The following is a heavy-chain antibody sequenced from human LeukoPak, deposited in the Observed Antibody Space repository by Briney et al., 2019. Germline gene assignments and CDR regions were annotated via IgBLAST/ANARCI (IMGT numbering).Heavy chain of an antibody. CDR1: GGPISSYY. D-gene: IGHD6-6*01. J-gene: IGHJ4*02. CDR3: ARVIAARPSDSYYFDY. CDR2: IYYSGST. Sequence: SETLSLTCTVSGGPISSYYWSWIRQPPGKGLEWIGYIYYSGSTNYNPSLKSRVTISVDTSKNQFSLKLSSVTAADTAVYYCARVIAARPSDSYYFDYWGQGTLVTVSS. V-gene: IGHV4-59*01.